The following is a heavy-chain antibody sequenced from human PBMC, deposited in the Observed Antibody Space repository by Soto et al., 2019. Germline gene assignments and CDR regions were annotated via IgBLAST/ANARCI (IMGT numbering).Heavy chain of an antibody. V-gene: IGHV3-33*01. J-gene: IGHJ6*03. CDR3: ARFDTAMVFNYYYYMDV. D-gene: IGHD5-18*01. Sequence: PGGSLRLSCAASGFTFSSYGMHWVRQAPGKGLEWVAVIWYDGSNKYYADSVKGRFTISRDNSKNTLYLQMNSLRAEDTAVYYCARFDTAMVFNYYYYMDVWGKGTTVTVSS. CDR2: IWYDGSNK. CDR1: GFTFSSYG.